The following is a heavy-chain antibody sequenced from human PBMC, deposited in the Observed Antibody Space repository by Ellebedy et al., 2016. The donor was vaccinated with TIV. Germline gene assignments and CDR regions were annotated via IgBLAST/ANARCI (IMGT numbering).Heavy chain of an antibody. CDR3: ARDSGRVAASDAFDI. D-gene: IGHD2-15*01. Sequence: ASVKVSCXASGGTFSTSALSWVRQAPGQGLEWMGWISAYNGNTDFAQKFQGRVTMTTDTSTSTAYMELRSLRSDDTAVYYCARDSGRVAASDAFDIWGQGTMVTVSS. J-gene: IGHJ3*02. CDR1: GGTFSTSA. V-gene: IGHV1-18*01. CDR2: ISAYNGNT.